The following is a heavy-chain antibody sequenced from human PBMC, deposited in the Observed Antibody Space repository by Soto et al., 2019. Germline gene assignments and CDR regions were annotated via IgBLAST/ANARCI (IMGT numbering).Heavy chain of an antibody. CDR2: ISAYNGNT. J-gene: IGHJ4*02. CDR1: GYTFNSYG. D-gene: IGHD3-9*01. Sequence: GASVKVSCKASGYTFNSYGISWVRQAPGQGLERMGWISAYNGNTNYAQKLQGRVTMTTDTSTSTAYMELRSLRSDDTAVYYCARTYLDRYYDILPGHYDYSPLPDYWGQGTLVTVSS. CDR3: ARTYLDRYYDILPGHYDYSPLPDY. V-gene: IGHV1-18*01.